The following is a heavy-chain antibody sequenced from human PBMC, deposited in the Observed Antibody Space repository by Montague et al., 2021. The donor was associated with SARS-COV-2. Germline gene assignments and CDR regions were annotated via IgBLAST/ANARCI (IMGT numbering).Heavy chain of an antibody. J-gene: IGHJ6*02. Sequence: SETLSLTCTVSGGSISSSSYYWGWIRQPPGKGLEWIGSIYYSGSTYYNPSLKSPVTIAVDTTKNQFSLKLSSVTAADTAVYYCARQGHTGRYYYYGMDVWGQGTTVTVSS. CDR3: ARQGHTGRYYYYGMDV. CDR1: GGSISSSSYY. CDR2: IYYSGST. V-gene: IGHV4-39*01.